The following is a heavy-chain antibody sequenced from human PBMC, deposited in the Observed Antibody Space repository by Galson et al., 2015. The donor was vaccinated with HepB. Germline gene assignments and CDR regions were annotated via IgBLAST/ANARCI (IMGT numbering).Heavy chain of an antibody. V-gene: IGHV3-21*01. J-gene: IGHJ4*02. D-gene: IGHD3-22*01. CDR2: ISSSSSYI. Sequence: SLRLSCAASGFTFSSYSMNWVRQAPGKGLEWVSSISSSSSYIYYADSVKGRFTISRDNAKNSLYLQMNSLKAEDTAVYYCARERHDSSGYLDYWGQGTLVTVSS. CDR1: GFTFSSYS. CDR3: ARERHDSSGYLDY.